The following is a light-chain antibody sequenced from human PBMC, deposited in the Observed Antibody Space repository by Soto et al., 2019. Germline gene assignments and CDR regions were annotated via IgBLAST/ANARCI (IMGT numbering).Light chain of an antibody. CDR1: SSDVGTYNL. J-gene: IGLJ1*01. V-gene: IGLV2-23*02. CDR2: EVT. Sequence: QSALTQPASVSGSPGQSITISCSGTSSDVGTYNLVSWYQQYPGKAPRLMIYEVTKRPSGVSNRFSGSKSGNTASLTISGLHPEDDAYYCCCSYASSSSSIFGTGTKLTVL. CDR3: CSYASSSSSI.